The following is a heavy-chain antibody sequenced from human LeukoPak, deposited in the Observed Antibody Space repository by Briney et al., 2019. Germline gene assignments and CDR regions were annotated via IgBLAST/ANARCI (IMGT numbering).Heavy chain of an antibody. CDR3: AKDTSIGKYCTNGVCSPFDY. Sequence: GGSVRLSCAASGFTFSTYGMSWVRQAPGKGLEWVSAISGSGDYTYYADSVKGRFTISRDNSKNTLFLQMNSLRAEDTAVYYCAKDTSIGKYCTNGVCSPFDYWGQGTLVTVSS. CDR2: ISGSGDYT. J-gene: IGHJ4*02. CDR1: GFTFSTYG. D-gene: IGHD2-8*01. V-gene: IGHV3-23*01.